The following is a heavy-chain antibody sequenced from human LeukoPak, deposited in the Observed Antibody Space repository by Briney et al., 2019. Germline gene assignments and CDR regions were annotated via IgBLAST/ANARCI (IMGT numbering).Heavy chain of an antibody. CDR1: GGSISSSNW. D-gene: IGHD2-8*01. V-gene: IGHV4-4*02. CDR3: ATYGPNYYYGMDV. Sequence: SGTLSLTCAVSGGSISSSNWWSWVRQPPGKGLEWIGEIYHSGSTNYNPSLKSRVTISVDKSKNQFSLKLSSVTAADTAVYYCATYGPNYYYGMDVWGQGTTVTVSS. CDR2: IYHSGST. J-gene: IGHJ6*02.